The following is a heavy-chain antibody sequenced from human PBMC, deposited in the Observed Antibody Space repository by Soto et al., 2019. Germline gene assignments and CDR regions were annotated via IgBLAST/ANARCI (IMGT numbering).Heavy chain of an antibody. CDR2: IYWDDDK. Sequence: QITLKESGPTLVKPTQTLTLTCTFSGFSLSTSGVGVGWIRQPPGKALEWLALIYWDDDKRYSPPLKSRLTITKDTSKNQVVLTMTILDPVDTATYYCAHIGYPPGGPDSSYFDSWGQGTLVTVSS. D-gene: IGHD1-1*01. CDR1: GFSLSTSGVG. CDR3: AHIGYPPGGPDSSYFDS. V-gene: IGHV2-5*02. J-gene: IGHJ4*02.